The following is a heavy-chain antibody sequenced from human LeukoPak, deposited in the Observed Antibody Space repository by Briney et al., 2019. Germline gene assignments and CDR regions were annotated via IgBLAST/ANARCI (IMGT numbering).Heavy chain of an antibody. CDR1: GFTFNSYG. J-gene: IGHJ4*02. CDR3: AKEKLPSGYSFPTDY. D-gene: IGHD5-18*01. Sequence: PGRSLRPSCAASGFTFNSYGMHWVRQAPGKGLEWVAVISYDGPNKYYADSVKGRFTISRDDSKSTLYLQMNSLRPEDTAVYYCAKEKLPSGYSFPTDYWGQGTLVTVSS. V-gene: IGHV3-30*18. CDR2: ISYDGPNK.